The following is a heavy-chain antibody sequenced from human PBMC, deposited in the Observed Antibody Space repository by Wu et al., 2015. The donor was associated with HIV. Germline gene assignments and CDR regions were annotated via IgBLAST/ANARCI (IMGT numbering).Heavy chain of an antibody. CDR2: TTPMFGTT. CDR1: GYTFTNFG. V-gene: IGHV1-69*13. Sequence: QVQLVQSGAEVKKPGASVKVSCKASGYTFTNFGTCWVRQAPGQGLEWMGGTTPMFGTTNYAQKFQGRVTITSDVYTSTVYMELSSLRSEDTAIYYCAREIEDPAIMVRAGFDPWGQGTLVTVSS. CDR3: AREIEDPAIMVRAGFDP. D-gene: IGHD3-10*01. J-gene: IGHJ5*02.